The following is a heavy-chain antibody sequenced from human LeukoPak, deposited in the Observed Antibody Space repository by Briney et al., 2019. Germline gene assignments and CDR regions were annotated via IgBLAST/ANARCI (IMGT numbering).Heavy chain of an antibody. V-gene: IGHV3-7*01. CDR3: AKVVYYGSGSYSPLDY. Sequence: GGSLRLSCAASGFTFSSYWMSWVRQAPGKGLEWVANIKQDGSEKYYVDSVKGRFTISRDNAKNSLYLQMNSLRAEDTAVYYCAKVVYYGSGSYSPLDYWGQGTLVTVSS. J-gene: IGHJ4*02. D-gene: IGHD3-10*01. CDR1: GFTFSSYW. CDR2: IKQDGSEK.